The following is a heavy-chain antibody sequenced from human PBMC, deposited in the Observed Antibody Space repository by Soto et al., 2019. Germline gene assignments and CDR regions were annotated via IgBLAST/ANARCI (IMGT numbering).Heavy chain of an antibody. Sequence: VGSLRLSCVASGFTFSSYAMHWVRQAPGKGLEWVAVISYDGSNKYYADSVKGRFTISRDNSKNTLYLQMNSLRAEDTAVYYCARIGGEFWSGTLDYWGQGTLVTVSS. CDR3: ARIGGEFWSGTLDY. D-gene: IGHD3-3*01. CDR2: ISYDGSNK. V-gene: IGHV3-30-3*01. CDR1: GFTFSSYA. J-gene: IGHJ4*02.